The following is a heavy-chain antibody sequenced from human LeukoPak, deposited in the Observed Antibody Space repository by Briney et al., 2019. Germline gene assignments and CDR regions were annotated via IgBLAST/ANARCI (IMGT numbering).Heavy chain of an antibody. V-gene: IGHV4-59*01. CDR2: IYYSGTT. D-gene: IGHD2-15*01. Sequence: SETLSLTCSVSGGSISPYYWSWIRQPPGKGLEWIGYIYYSGTTNYHPSLQSRVTISVATSKNQFSLKLSSVTAPDTALYYCARDRASAGGFDYWGQGTLVTVSS. J-gene: IGHJ4*02. CDR3: ARDRASAGGFDY. CDR1: GGSISPYY.